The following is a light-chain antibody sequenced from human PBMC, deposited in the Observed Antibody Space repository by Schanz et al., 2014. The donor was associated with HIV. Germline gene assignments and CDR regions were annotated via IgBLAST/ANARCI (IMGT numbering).Light chain of an antibody. CDR2: NVN. CDR1: SSDVGNFDS. Sequence: QSALIQPPSVSGSAGQSVTISCTGTSSDVGNFDSVSWCRQHPGTVPKPMIFNVNIQPSGVPDRFSGSKSGNVASMTISGLPAEDEADYEWCSYKSRVIPVFFGVGTKLTVL. V-gene: IGLV2-11*01. CDR3: CSYKSRVIPVF. J-gene: IGLJ2*01.